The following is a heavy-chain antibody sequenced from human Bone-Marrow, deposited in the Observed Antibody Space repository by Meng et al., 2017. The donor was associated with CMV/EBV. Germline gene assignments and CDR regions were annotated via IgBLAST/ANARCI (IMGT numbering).Heavy chain of an antibody. J-gene: IGHJ6*02. CDR3: ARDFSRMDV. V-gene: IGHV3-74*01. Sequence: GESLKISCAASGFSFSSYWMHWVRQAPGKGLVWVAHIHSDGSSTTYADSVKGRFTISRDNSKNTLYLQMNSLRAEDTAVYYCARDFSRMDVWGQGTTVTVSS. CDR2: IHSDGSST. D-gene: IGHD2/OR15-2a*01. CDR1: GFSFSSYW.